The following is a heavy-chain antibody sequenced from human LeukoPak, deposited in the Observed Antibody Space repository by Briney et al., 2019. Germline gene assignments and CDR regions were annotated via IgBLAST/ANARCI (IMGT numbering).Heavy chain of an antibody. CDR2: ISHSGST. Sequence: PSETLSLTCTVSGGSISNYYWSWIRQPPGKGLEWIGYISHSGSTNYSPSLKSRVTISLDTSKNQFSLKLSSVTAADTAVYYCARVPCGGDCYSPDNNWFDPWGQGTLVTVSS. CDR3: ARVPCGGDCYSPDNNWFDP. V-gene: IGHV4-59*01. D-gene: IGHD2-21*02. CDR1: GGSISNYY. J-gene: IGHJ5*02.